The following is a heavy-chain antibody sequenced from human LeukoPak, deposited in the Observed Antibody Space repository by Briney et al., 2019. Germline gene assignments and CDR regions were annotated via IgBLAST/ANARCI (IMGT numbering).Heavy chain of an antibody. CDR2: ISAYNGNT. J-gene: IGHJ6*02. V-gene: IGHV1-18*01. CDR1: GYTFTSYG. CDR3: ARGDFWGGYYTDFPGMEV. Sequence: ASVKVSCKASGYTFTSYGISWVRQAPGQGLEWMGWISAYNGNTNYAQKLQGRVTMTTDTSTSTAYMELRSLRSDDTAVYYCARGDFWGGYYTDFPGMEVWGQRTTVTGSS. D-gene: IGHD3-3*01.